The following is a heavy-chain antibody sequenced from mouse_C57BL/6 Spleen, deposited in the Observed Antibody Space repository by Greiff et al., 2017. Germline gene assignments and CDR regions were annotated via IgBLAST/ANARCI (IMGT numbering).Heavy chain of an antibody. Sequence: QVQLQQPGAELVKPGASVKMSCKASGYTFTSYWITWVKQRPGQGLEWIGGIYPGSGSTNYNEKFKSKATLTVDTSSSTAYLQLSSLTSEDSAVYYSAREGLLRVYYFDYWGQGTTRTVAS. CDR1: GYTFTSYW. V-gene: IGHV1-55*01. CDR3: AREGLLRVYYFDY. D-gene: IGHD2-3*01. CDR2: IYPGSGST. J-gene: IGHJ2*01.